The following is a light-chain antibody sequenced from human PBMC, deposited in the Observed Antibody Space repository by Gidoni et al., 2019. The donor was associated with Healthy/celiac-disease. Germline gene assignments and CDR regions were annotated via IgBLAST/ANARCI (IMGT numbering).Light chain of an antibody. CDR3: QQYGSSLYT. J-gene: IGKJ2*01. V-gene: IGKV3-20*01. CDR2: GAS. Sequence: EIVLTQSPGTLSFSPGERATLSCRASQSVSSSYLAWYQQKPGQAPRLLIYGASSRATGIPDRFSGSGSGTDFTLTISRLEPEDFAVYYCQQYGSSLYTFXQXTKLEIK. CDR1: QSVSSSY.